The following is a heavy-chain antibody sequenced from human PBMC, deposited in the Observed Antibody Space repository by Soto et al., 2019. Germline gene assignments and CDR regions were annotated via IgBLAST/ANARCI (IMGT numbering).Heavy chain of an antibody. J-gene: IGHJ4*02. D-gene: IGHD3-22*01. CDR2: INAGNGNT. Sequence: QVQLLQSGAEEKKPGASVKVSCKASGYTFTSYAMHWVRQAPGQRLEWMGWINAGNGNTKYSQKFQGRVTITRDTSASTAYMELSSLRSEATAVYYCARGSGYYYWDDYWGQGTLVTVSS. V-gene: IGHV1-3*05. CDR1: GYTFTSYA. CDR3: ARGSGYYYWDDY.